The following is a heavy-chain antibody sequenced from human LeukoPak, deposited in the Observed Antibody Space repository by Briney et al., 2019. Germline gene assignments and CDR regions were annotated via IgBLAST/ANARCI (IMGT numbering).Heavy chain of an antibody. CDR1: GESFSAYY. CDR3: ARSGTYQHSSSYDY. CDR2: IHHSGST. Sequence: PSETLSLTCAVYGESFSAYYWNWIRHAPGKTLEWFGEIHHSGSTNYNPSLKSRVNILIDPSKKQFSLKLSSVTAADTAVYYCARSGTYQHSSSYDYWGQGTLVTVSS. V-gene: IGHV4-34*01. J-gene: IGHJ4*02. D-gene: IGHD6-13*01.